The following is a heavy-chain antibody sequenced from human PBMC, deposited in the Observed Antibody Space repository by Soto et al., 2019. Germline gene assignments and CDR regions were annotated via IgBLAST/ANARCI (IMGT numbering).Heavy chain of an antibody. CDR1: GGSFSDYY. D-gene: IGHD5-12*01. Sequence: PSETLSLTCTVYGGSFSDYYWSWIRQPPGKGLEWIGEFNHSENTNYNPSLKSRLTISEDTSKNQFSLKLSSVTAADTAVYYCARLRSEYSAPDAFDIWGQGTMVTVSS. V-gene: IGHV4-34*01. CDR3: ARLRSEYSAPDAFDI. J-gene: IGHJ3*02. CDR2: FNHSENT.